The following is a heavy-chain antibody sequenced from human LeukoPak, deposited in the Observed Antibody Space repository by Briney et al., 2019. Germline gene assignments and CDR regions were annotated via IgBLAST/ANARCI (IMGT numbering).Heavy chain of an antibody. CDR2: ISGSGDST. Sequence: GGSLRLSCAASGFTFSSYAMNWVRQAPGKGLEWVSGISGSGDSTYYVDSVKGRFTISRDNSKNTLYLQMNSLRAEDTTVYYCAKDKLSYCSSTSCYSDPYFDYWGQGTLVTVSS. V-gene: IGHV3-23*01. CDR1: GFTFSSYA. J-gene: IGHJ4*02. D-gene: IGHD2-2*01. CDR3: AKDKLSYCSSTSCYSDPYFDY.